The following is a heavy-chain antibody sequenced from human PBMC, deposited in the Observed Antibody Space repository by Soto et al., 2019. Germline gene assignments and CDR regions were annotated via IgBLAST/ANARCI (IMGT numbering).Heavy chain of an antibody. Sequence: GGSLRLSCAASGFTFSTHSMHWVRQAPGKGLEWVAVIWYDGSNKYYADSVKGRFTISRDNSKNTLYLQMNSLRAEDTAVYYCARDPRHFYSSSSEVYFDYWGQGTLVTVSS. CDR3: ARDPRHFYSSSSEVYFDY. V-gene: IGHV3-33*08. D-gene: IGHD6-6*01. CDR2: IWYDGSNK. CDR1: GFTFSTHS. J-gene: IGHJ4*02.